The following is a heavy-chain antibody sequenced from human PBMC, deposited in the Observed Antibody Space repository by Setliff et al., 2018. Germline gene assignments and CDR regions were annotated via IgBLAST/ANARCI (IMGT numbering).Heavy chain of an antibody. V-gene: IGHV4-34*01. CDR3: ASCRYQVPYDY. CDR2: INHSGNT. J-gene: IGHJ4*02. D-gene: IGHD2-2*01. CDR1: SGSFSGYY. Sequence: PSETLSLTCAVYSGSFSGYYWSWIRQPPGKGLEWIGEINHSGNTYYNPSLKSRVTIFVDTSKNQFSLNLNSVTAADTGVYYCASCRYQVPYDYWGQGILVTVSS.